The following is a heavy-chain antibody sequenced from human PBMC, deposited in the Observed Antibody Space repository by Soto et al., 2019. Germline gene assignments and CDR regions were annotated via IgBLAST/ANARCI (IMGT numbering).Heavy chain of an antibody. CDR3: VRGEDYSNYQAR. CDR1: GGSLSNYY. Sequence: LPETLSLTCAASGGSLSNYYWSWIRQPPGKGLEWIGEIHHSGSTNYNPSLKSRVTISLDTSNYQLSLRLTSVTAADTAVYYCVRGEDYSNYQARWGQGTLLTVSS. J-gene: IGHJ4*02. V-gene: IGHV4-34*01. CDR2: IHHSGST. D-gene: IGHD4-4*01.